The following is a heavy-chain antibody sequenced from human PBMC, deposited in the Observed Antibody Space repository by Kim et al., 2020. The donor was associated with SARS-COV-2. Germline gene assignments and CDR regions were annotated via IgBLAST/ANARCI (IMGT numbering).Heavy chain of an antibody. J-gene: IGHJ4*02. CDR3: ARNWARGGFYGSGSKDY. Sequence: VKGRFTISRDNYKNTLYLQMNSLRAEDTAVYYGARNWARGGFYGSGSKDYWGQGTLVTVSS. D-gene: IGHD3-10*01. V-gene: IGHV3-30*01.